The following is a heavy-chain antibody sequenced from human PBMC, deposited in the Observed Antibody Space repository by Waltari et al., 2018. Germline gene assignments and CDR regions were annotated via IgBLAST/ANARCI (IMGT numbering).Heavy chain of an antibody. V-gene: IGHV3-48*04. D-gene: IGHD1-26*01. Sequence: DVQLVESGGGLVQPGGSLRLSWEGSGLRITTYSRNWVRLAPGKGLEWVSFISGSRSRGFYYADSVKGRFTVSRDNDKNSLYLQMNNLRAEDTALYYCARIRGTLGHYYAMDVWGHGTTVTVSS. CDR2: ISGSRSRGF. CDR1: GLRITTYS. CDR3: ARIRGTLGHYYAMDV. J-gene: IGHJ6*02.